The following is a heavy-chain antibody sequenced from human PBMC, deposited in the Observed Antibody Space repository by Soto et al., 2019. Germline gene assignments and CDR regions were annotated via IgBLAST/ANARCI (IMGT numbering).Heavy chain of an antibody. D-gene: IGHD3-16*02. CDR1: GGSFSKNG. CDR2: IIPVSGPA. J-gene: IGHJ6*02. CDR3: AREELELFGGVIVNYHSYGMDV. V-gene: IGHV1-69*01. Sequence: QVQLVQSGAEVKKPGSSVKVSCKATGGSFSKNGINWVRQAPGQGLEGMGGIIPVSGPANYAQRFQGRVTMTADESTTTAYMEVSSETSEVTAVYYCAREELELFGGVIVNYHSYGMDVWGQGTTVIVS.